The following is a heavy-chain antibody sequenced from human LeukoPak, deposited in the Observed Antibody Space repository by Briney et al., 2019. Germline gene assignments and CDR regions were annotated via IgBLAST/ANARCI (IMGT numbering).Heavy chain of an antibody. CDR2: INPNSGGT. D-gene: IGHD2-2*01. J-gene: IGHJ4*02. V-gene: IGHV1-2*06. Sequence: ASVKVSCKASGYTFTGYYMHWVRQAPGQGLEWMGRINPNSGGTNYAQKFQGRVTMTRDTSISTAYMELSRLRSDDTAVYYCARVGGYCSSTNCSPRILDYWGQGTLVTVSS. CDR3: ARVGGYCSSTNCSPRILDY. CDR1: GYTFTGYY.